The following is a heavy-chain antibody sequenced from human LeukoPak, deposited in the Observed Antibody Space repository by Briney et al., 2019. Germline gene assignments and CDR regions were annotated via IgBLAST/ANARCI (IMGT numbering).Heavy chain of an antibody. J-gene: IGHJ4*02. Sequence: PGGSLRLSCAASGFTFSSYGMHWVRQAPGKGLEWVAVIWYDGSKKYYADSVKGRFTISRDESKHTLYLQMDSLRAEDTAVYYCARYSGTYSGFDCWGQGTLVTVSS. CDR1: GFTFSSYG. D-gene: IGHD1-26*01. CDR2: IWYDGSKK. V-gene: IGHV3-33*08. CDR3: ARYSGTYSGFDC.